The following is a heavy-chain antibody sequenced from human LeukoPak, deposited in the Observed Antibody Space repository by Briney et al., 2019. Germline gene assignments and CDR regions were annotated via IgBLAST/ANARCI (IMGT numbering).Heavy chain of an antibody. CDR1: GSTFSDYY. Sequence: PGGSLRLSCAASGSTFSDYYMSWIRQAPGKGLEWVSYISSSGSTIYYADSVKGRFTISRDNAKNSLYLQMNSLRAEDTAVYYCARDLGDFWSGYYFFDYWGQGTLVTVSS. CDR3: ARDLGDFWSGYYFFDY. J-gene: IGHJ4*02. CDR2: ISSSGSTI. V-gene: IGHV3-11*01. D-gene: IGHD3-3*01.